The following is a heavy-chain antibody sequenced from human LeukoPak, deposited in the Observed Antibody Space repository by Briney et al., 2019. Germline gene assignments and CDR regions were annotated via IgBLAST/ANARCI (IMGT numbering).Heavy chain of an antibody. CDR3: AKDPESITIFGVASDV. Sequence: GGSLRLSCAASGFTVSSNYMSWVRQAPGKGLEWVSVIYSGGSTYYADSVKGRFTISRDNSKNTLYLQMNSLRAEDTAVYYCAKDPESITIFGVASDVWGKGTTVTVSS. CDR2: IYSGGST. CDR1: GFTVSSNY. V-gene: IGHV3-53*01. J-gene: IGHJ6*04. D-gene: IGHD3-3*01.